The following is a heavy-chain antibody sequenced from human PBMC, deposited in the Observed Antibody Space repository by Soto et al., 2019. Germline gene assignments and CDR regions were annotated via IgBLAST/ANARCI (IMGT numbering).Heavy chain of an antibody. CDR2: IRSKANSYAT. CDR3: TRLATYYDFWSGYWNWFDP. CDR1: GFTFSGSA. V-gene: IGHV3-73*01. Sequence: ESLRLSCAASGFTFSGSAMHWVRQAAGKGLEWVGRIRSKANSYATAYAASVKGRFTISRDDSKNTAYLQMNSLKTEDTAVYYCTRLATYYDFWSGYWNWFDPWGQGTLVTVSS. J-gene: IGHJ5*02. D-gene: IGHD3-3*01.